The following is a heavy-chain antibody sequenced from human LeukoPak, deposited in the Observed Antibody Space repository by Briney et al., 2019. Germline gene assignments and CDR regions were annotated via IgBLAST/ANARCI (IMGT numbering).Heavy chain of an antibody. V-gene: IGHV1-8*01. D-gene: IGHD3-16*02. Sequence: ASVKVSCKAFGYSFTSHDINWVRQATGQGLEWMGWMNPNSGNTGYAQKFQGRVTMTTGTATSTAYMELRSLRSDDTAVYYCARGGRLGELSSLDYWGQGTLVTVSS. J-gene: IGHJ4*02. CDR2: MNPNSGNT. CDR1: GYSFTSHD. CDR3: ARGGRLGELSSLDY.